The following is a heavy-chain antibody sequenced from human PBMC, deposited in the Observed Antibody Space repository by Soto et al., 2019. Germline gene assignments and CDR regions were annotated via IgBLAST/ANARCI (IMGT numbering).Heavy chain of an antibody. J-gene: IGHJ6*02. CDR3: ARGGNSGPYYYYGMDV. CDR2: MYYSGST. CDR1: GGSIRYYY. Sequence: SETLSLTCTVSGGSIRYYYWSWIRQPPGKGLEWIGYMYYSGSTNYNPSLKSRVTISVDTSKKQFSLKLNSVTAADTAVYYCARGGNSGPYYYYGMDVWGQGTTVTVSS. D-gene: IGHD4-4*01. V-gene: IGHV4-59*01.